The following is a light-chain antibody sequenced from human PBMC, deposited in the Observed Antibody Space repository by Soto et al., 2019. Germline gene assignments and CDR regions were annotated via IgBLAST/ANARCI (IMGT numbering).Light chain of an antibody. CDR1: QGISSS. V-gene: IGKV1-9*01. J-gene: IGKJ5*01. Sequence: IQSTQSPTSLTASVGDRVNITCLASQGISSSLAWYQQKPGKAPNLLIYAAFTLHSGVPSRFSGSGAGTDITLTFSILQPEDFATYYCQQLNSYPITFGQGTRLEIK. CDR3: QQLNSYPIT. CDR2: AAF.